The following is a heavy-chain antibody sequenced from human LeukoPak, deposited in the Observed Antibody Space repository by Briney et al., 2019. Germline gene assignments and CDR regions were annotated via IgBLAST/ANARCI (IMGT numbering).Heavy chain of an antibody. CDR1: GGSVSSGGHF. CDR2: IYYSGRT. D-gene: IGHD3-22*01. V-gene: IGHV4-31*03. Sequence: SETLSLTCTVSGGSVSSGGHFWSWIRQHPGKGLEWVGYIYYSGRTYYNPSLKSRVTISVDTSKNQFSLRLNSVTAADTAVYYCTRDGPRSSGYPDTWGQGTLVTVSS. J-gene: IGHJ5*02. CDR3: TRDGPRSSGYPDT.